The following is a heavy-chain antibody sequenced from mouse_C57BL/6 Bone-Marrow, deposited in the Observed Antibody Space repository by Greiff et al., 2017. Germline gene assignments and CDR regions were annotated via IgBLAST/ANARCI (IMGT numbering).Heavy chain of an antibody. CDR1: GFSFTSYG. CDR3: AYQTTRTYYSNYWFAY. D-gene: IGHD2-5*01. Sequence: VKLQESGPGLVQPSQSLSITCTVSGFSFTSYGVHWVRQSPGKGLEWLGVIWRGGSTDYNAAFMSRLSITKDNSKSQVFFKMNSLQADDTAIYYCAYQTTRTYYSNYWFAYWGQGTLVTVSA. V-gene: IGHV2-5*01. J-gene: IGHJ3*01. CDR2: IWRGGST.